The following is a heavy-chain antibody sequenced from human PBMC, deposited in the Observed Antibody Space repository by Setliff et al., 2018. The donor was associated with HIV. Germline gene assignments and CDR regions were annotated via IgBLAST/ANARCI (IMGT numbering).Heavy chain of an antibody. D-gene: IGHD3-10*01. Sequence: SETLSLTCTLAGGFVSRSNYVWGWVRQSPKKGLEWIGSIYYSGTTYYNPTLKSRVSISIDTPKNQFSLKLTSMTAADTAVYYCVRTGSSTSWGIYYYYYMDIWGKGPSVTVSS. CDR1: GGFVSRSNYV. CDR3: VRTGSSTSWGIYYYYYMDI. J-gene: IGHJ6*03. CDR2: IYYSGTT. V-gene: IGHV4-39*01.